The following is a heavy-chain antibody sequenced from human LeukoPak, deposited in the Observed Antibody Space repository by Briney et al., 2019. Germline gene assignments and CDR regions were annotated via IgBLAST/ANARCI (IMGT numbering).Heavy chain of an antibody. J-gene: IGHJ4*02. CDR1: GFTFSSYI. CDR3: ARDSGSGYYLGY. V-gene: IGHV3-21*01. CDR2: ISSSSSYI. Sequence: PGGSLRLSCAASGFTFSSYIMNWVRQAPGKGLEWVSSISSSSSYIYYADSVKGRFTISRDNAKNSLYLQMNSLRAEDTAVYYCARDSGSGYYLGYWGQGTLVTVSS. D-gene: IGHD3-3*01.